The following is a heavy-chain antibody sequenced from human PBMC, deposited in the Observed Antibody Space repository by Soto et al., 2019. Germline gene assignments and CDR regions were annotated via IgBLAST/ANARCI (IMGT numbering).Heavy chain of an antibody. CDR2: ISHSGTSK. D-gene: IGHD6-19*01. Sequence: QVQLVESGGGVVQPGESLKVACAASGFTVATTGMHWVRQAPGKGLEWVAMISHSGTSKVYIDSVQGRFTISRDNAKNNRYLQMSSLRPEDTAIYYCAKDWGSSGWFNWFNPWGQGVLVTVSS. J-gene: IGHJ5*02. CDR3: AKDWGSSGWFNWFNP. CDR1: GFTVATTG. V-gene: IGHV3-30*18.